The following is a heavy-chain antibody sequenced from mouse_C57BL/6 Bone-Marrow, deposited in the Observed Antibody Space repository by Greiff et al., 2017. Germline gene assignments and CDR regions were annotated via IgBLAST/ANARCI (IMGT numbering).Heavy chain of an antibody. Sequence: VQLQQSGPELVKPGASVKISCKASGYAFSSSWMNWVKQRPGQGLAWIGRIYPGDGDTTYNGKFKGNATLTADKSSSTASMQLSSLTSEDSAVYFSSIMYYGNCLYAMGDWGQGPSVTVSS. D-gene: IGHD2-1*01. CDR3: SIMYYGNCLYAMGD. CDR2: IYPGDGDT. CDR1: GYAFSSSW. J-gene: IGHJ4*01. V-gene: IGHV1-82*01.